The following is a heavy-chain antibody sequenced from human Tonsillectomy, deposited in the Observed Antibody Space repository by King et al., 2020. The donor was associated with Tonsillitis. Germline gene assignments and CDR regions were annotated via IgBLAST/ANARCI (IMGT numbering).Heavy chain of an antibody. D-gene: IGHD6-13*01. V-gene: IGHV3-15*01. CDR3: TTTRRATAAGTGGDFDN. J-gene: IGHJ4*02. CDR2: IKSKTDGETT. Sequence: QLVQSGGGLVKPGGSLRLSCAASGFTFIDAWMSWVRQAPGKGLEWVGRIKSKTDGETTDYIAPVRGRFAVSRDDARNSLYLQMNSLQTEDTSVYYCTTTRRATAAGTGGDFDNWGQGTQVTVSS. CDR1: GFTFIDAW.